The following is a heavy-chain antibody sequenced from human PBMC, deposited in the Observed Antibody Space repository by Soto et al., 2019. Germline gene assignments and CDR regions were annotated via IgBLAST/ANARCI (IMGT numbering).Heavy chain of an antibody. CDR1: GGSISSGDYY. CDR2: IYYSGST. CDR3: AGDHLWLGELFLGNYYGRDV. D-gene: IGHD3-10*01. Sequence: SETLSLTCTVSGGSISSGDYYWSWIRQPPGKGLEWIGYIYYSGSTYYNPSLKSRVTISVDTSKNQFSLKLSSVTAADTAVYYCAGDHLWLGELFLGNYYGRDVWGQGTTVTVSS. J-gene: IGHJ6*02. V-gene: IGHV4-30-4*01.